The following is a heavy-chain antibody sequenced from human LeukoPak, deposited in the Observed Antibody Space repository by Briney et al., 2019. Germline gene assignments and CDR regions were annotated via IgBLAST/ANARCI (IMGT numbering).Heavy chain of an antibody. D-gene: IGHD3-3*01. CDR2: IIPILGIA. V-gene: IGHV1-69*04. CDR1: GGTFSSYA. J-gene: IGHJ3*02. CDR3: ARGSVVIIDDAFDI. Sequence: EASVKVSCKASGGTFSSYAISWVRQAPGQGLEWMGRIIPILGIANYAQKFQGRATITADKSTSTAYMELSSLRSEDTAVYYCARGSVVIIDDAFDIWGQGTMVTVSS.